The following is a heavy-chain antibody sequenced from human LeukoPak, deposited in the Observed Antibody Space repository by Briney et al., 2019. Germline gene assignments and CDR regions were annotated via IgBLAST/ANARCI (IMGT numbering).Heavy chain of an antibody. J-gene: IGHJ4*02. V-gene: IGHV1-69*01. CDR2: IIPIFGTA. CDR1: GVTFSSYA. Sequence: SVKVSCKASGVTFSSYAISWVRQAPGQGLEWMGGIIPIFGTANYAQKFQGRVTITADESTSTAYMELSSLRSEDTVVYYCARGVSYYFDYWGQGTLVTVSS. CDR3: ARGVSYYFDY.